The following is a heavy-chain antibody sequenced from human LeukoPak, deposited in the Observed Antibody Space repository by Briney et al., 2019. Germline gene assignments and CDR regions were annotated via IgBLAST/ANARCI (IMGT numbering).Heavy chain of an antibody. CDR3: ARDGNVLRFLEWLSAYYYYGMDV. D-gene: IGHD3-3*01. CDR1: RFTFSSYW. Sequence: PGGSLTLSCAASRFTFSSYWMHWVRPAPGRGLVWVSRINSDGSSTSHADSVKGRFTISRDNAKNTLNLPMNSLRAEDTAVYYCARDGNVLRFLEWLSAYYYYGMDVWGQGTTVTVSS. CDR2: INSDGSST. J-gene: IGHJ6*02. V-gene: IGHV3-74*01.